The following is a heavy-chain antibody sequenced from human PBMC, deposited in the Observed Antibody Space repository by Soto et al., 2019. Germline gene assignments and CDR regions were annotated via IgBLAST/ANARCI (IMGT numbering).Heavy chain of an antibody. CDR1: GFTFSNAW. V-gene: IGHV3-15*01. CDR2: VKRETDGGTI. J-gene: IGHJ4*02. CDR3: IGTYSGSAKRFDY. D-gene: IGHD5-12*01. Sequence: EVQLVESGGGLVKPGGSLRLSCAASGFTFSNAWMTWVRQAPGKGLEWVGRVKRETDGGTIDYAAPVKDSFTISRDDSKNTLYLQMNSLKTEDTAVDYWIGTYSGSAKRFDYWGQGTLGTVSS.